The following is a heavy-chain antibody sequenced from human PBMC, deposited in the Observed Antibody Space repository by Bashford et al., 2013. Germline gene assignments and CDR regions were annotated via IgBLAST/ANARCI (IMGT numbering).Heavy chain of an antibody. CDR2: IFTGGST. CDR1: VDSISNYY. V-gene: IGHV4-4*07. Sequence: SETLSLTCTVSVDSISNYYWSWIRQPAGKELEWIGRIFTGGSTNYNPSLKSRVTMSVDTSRKHFSLELSPVTAADTAVYYCARESQDYYYGLDVWGQGTMVTVSS. CDR3: ARESQDYYYGLDV. J-gene: IGHJ6*02.